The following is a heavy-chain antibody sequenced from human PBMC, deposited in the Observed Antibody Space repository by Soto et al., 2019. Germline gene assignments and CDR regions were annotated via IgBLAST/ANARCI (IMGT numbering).Heavy chain of an antibody. CDR2: IYYSGST. Sequence: SETLSLTCTVSGGSISSYYWSWIRQPPGKGLEWIGYIYYSGSTNYNPSLKSRVTISVDTSKNQFSLKLSSVTAADTAVYYCARDVFGSGIYQNWGQGTLVTVS. V-gene: IGHV4-59*01. D-gene: IGHD3-10*01. J-gene: IGHJ4*02. CDR1: GGSISSYY. CDR3: ARDVFGSGIYQN.